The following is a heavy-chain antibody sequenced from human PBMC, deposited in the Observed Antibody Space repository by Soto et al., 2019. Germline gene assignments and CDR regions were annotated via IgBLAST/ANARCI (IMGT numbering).Heavy chain of an antibody. CDR1: GFTFSSYG. Sequence: QVQLVESGGGVVQPGRSLRLSCAASGFTFSSYGMHWVRQAPGKGLEWVAVIWYDGSNKYYADSVKGRFTISRDNSKNTLYLQMNSLRVEDRAVYYCARVKGNYYDSSGYYTFDYWGQGTLVTVSS. V-gene: IGHV3-33*01. CDR2: IWYDGSNK. D-gene: IGHD3-22*01. CDR3: ARVKGNYYDSSGYYTFDY. J-gene: IGHJ4*02.